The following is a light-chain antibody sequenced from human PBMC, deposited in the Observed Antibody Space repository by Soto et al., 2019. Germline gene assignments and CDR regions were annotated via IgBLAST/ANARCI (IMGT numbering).Light chain of an antibody. J-gene: IGLJ2*01. Sequence: QSVLTQPASVSGSPGQSITISCTGTSSDVGGYNYVSWYQQHPGKAPKLMIYDVSNRPSGVSNRFSGSKSGNTVSLTISGLQAEDEDDYYCSSYTSSSTLGFGGGTKLTVL. V-gene: IGLV2-14*01. CDR3: SSYTSSSTLG. CDR1: SSDVGGYNY. CDR2: DVS.